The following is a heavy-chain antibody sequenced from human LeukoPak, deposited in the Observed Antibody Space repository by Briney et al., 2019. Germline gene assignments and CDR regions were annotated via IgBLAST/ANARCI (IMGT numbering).Heavy chain of an antibody. J-gene: IGHJ4*02. D-gene: IGHD5-12*01. CDR1: GGTFSRYA. Sequence: SVNVSCKASGGTFSRYAISWVRQAPGQGLEWMGGIIPIFGTANYAQKFQGRVTITADESTSTAYMEVSSLRSEDTAVYYCARAYSGYDFFDYWGQGILVTVSS. V-gene: IGHV1-69*01. CDR3: ARAYSGYDFFDY. CDR2: IIPIFGTA.